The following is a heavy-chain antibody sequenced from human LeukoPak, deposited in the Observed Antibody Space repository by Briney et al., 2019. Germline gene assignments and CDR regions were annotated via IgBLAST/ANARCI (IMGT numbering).Heavy chain of an antibody. Sequence: ASVKVSCKASGYTFTSYYMHWVRQAPGQGLEWMGLINPTGGSTGYAQKFQGRVTMTRNTSISTAYMELSSLRSEDTAVYYCARDNDSRDPPHFDYWGQGTLVTVSS. CDR1: GYTFTSYY. CDR3: ARDNDSRDPPHFDY. CDR2: INPTGGST. V-gene: IGHV1-46*01. D-gene: IGHD3-16*01. J-gene: IGHJ4*02.